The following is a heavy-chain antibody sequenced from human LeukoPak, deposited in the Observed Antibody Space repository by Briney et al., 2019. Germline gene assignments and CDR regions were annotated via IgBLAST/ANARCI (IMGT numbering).Heavy chain of an antibody. CDR1: AFTFSSYE. Sequence: PAGSLTLSCAASAFTFSSYEIHWVRQAPGKGLEWVSYISSSGSTISYADSVKGRFTISRDNAKNSLYLQMNRLRVEDTAVYYGGRGIAYWGQGTLVTVSS. J-gene: IGHJ4*02. V-gene: IGHV3-48*03. CDR2: ISSSGSTI. CDR3: GRGIAY.